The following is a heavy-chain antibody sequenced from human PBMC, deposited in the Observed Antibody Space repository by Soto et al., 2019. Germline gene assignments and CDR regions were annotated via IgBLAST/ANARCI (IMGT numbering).Heavy chain of an antibody. D-gene: IGHD4-17*01. CDR1: GGTFTTSS. Sequence: QVQLVQSGAEVKKPGSSVKVSCKASGGTFTTSSIXXXXXXXGQRPEWMGNILPIFGTADYAQKFQDRVTFTADKSTNTAYMELRSLLSEDTAVYYCARGHEYGGNSDAFDIWGQGTVVTVSS. CDR2: ILPIFGTA. J-gene: IGHJ3*02. CDR3: ARGHEYGGNSDAFDI. V-gene: IGHV1-69*14.